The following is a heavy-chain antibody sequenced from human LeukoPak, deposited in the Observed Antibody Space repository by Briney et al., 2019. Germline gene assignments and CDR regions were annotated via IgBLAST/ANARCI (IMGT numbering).Heavy chain of an antibody. J-gene: IGHJ4*02. D-gene: IGHD3-3*01. CDR1: GFTFSFYW. V-gene: IGHV3-7*01. Sequence: GGSLRLSCAASSGFTFSFYWMSWVRQAPGKGLEWVANIKQDGSEKYYVDPVKGRFTISRDNAKNSLYLQMNSLRAEDTAVYYCARHYYDFWSGPDYWGQGTLVTVSS. CDR2: IKQDGSEK. CDR3: ARHYYDFWSGPDY.